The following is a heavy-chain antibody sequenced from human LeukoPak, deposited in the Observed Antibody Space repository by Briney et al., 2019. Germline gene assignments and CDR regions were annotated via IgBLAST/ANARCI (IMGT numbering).Heavy chain of an antibody. Sequence: GGSLRLSCAASGFTFSSYSMNWVRQAPGKGLEWVSSISSSSSYIYYADSVKGRFTISRDNAKNSLYLQMNSLRAEDTAVYYCARGAGGSSSWYLLGPQTSYYMDVWGKGTTVTVSS. J-gene: IGHJ6*03. V-gene: IGHV3-21*04. CDR3: ARGAGGSSSWYLLGPQTSYYMDV. CDR1: GFTFSSYS. D-gene: IGHD6-13*01. CDR2: ISSSSSYI.